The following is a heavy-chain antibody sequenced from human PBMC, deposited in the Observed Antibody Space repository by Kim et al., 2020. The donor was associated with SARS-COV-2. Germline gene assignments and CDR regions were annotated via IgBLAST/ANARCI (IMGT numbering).Heavy chain of an antibody. CDR3: SRINTWSYFTRFDA. D-gene: IGHD1-26*01. J-gene: IGHJ4*02. CDR1: GGSITTNY. CDR2: IYYSGST. Sequence: SETLSLTCTVSGGSITTNYWSWIRQPPGNGLEWIGCIYYSGSTYYAPSLKSRVTISVDTSKNQFSLQLTSVTAADTAVYYCSRINTWSYFTRFDAWVEG. V-gene: IGHV4-59*01.